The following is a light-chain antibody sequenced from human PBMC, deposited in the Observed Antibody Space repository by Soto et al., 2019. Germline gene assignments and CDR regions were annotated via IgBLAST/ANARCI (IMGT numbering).Light chain of an antibody. J-gene: IGLJ1*01. CDR1: SGSVSTGYH. CDR3: ALYTGGGSDV. V-gene: IGLV8-61*01. CDR2: STN. Sequence: QAVVTQEPSFSVSPGGTVTLTCGLTSGSVSTGYHPSWYQQTPGQPPRTLIYSTNTRSSGVPDRFSGSILGNKAALTIAGAPADDESDYYCALYTGGGSDVFGTGTKVTVL.